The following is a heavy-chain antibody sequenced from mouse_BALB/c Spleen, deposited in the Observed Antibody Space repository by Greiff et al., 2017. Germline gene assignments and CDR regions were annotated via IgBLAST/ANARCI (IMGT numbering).Heavy chain of an antibody. CDR1: GYSITSDYA. CDR2: ISYSGST. D-gene: IGHD2-14*01. J-gene: IGHJ2*01. V-gene: IGHV3-2*02. CDR3: ARGGVRRENFDY. Sequence: EVKLMESGPGLVKPSQSLSLTCTVTGYSITSDYAWNWIRQFPGNKLEWMGYISYSGSTSYNPSLKSRISITRDTSKNQFFLQLNSVTTEDTATYYCARGGVRRENFDYWGQGTTLTVAS.